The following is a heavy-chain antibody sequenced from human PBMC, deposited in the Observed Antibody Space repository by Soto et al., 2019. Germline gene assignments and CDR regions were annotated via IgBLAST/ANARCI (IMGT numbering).Heavy chain of an antibody. CDR2: ISANGDNV. Sequence: GGSLGLPGVATRFTVDAYAVSWVRQARGKGLDWVSGISANGDNVDYADSVKGRFTVSRDNAKNSLFLQMNSLRPEDTALYYCAKDMKWGGMTTIHYFDSWGQGTQVTVSS. V-gene: IGHV3-9*01. CDR1: RFTVDAYA. CDR3: AKDMKWGGMTTIHYFDS. J-gene: IGHJ4*02. D-gene: IGHD4-17*01.